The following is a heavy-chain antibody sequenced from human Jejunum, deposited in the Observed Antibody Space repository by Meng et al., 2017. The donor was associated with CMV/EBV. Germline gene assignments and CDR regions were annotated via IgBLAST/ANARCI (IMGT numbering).Heavy chain of an antibody. D-gene: IGHD2-2*01. CDR1: FSFSSYW. J-gene: IGHJ4*02. V-gene: IGHV3-7*01. CDR3: ARDCSTNCPFQPRGDY. CDR2: IKSDGSET. Sequence: FSFSSYWMSCVRQAPGKGLEWVATIKSDGSETHYVDSVKGRFTISRDNAKNSLHLQIDSLRAEDTAVYHCARDCSTNCPFQPRGDYWGQGTLVTVSS.